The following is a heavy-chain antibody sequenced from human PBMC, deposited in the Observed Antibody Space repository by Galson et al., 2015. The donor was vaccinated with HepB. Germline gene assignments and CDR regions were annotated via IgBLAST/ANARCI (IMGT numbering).Heavy chain of an antibody. V-gene: IGHV1-46*01. CDR1: GYTFTSYY. CDR2: INPSGGST. Sequence: SVKVSCKASGYTFTSYYMHWVRQAPGQGLEWMGIINPSGGSTSYAQKFQGRVTMTRDTSTSTVYMELSSLRSEDTAVYYRARGSVVVVVAATRGGNWFDPWGQGTLVTVSS. D-gene: IGHD2-15*01. CDR3: ARGSVVVVVAATRGGNWFDP. J-gene: IGHJ5*02.